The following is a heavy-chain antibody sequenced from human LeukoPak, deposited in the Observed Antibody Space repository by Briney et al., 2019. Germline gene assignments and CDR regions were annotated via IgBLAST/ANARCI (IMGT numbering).Heavy chain of an antibody. Sequence: ASVKVSCKASGYTFTSYGISWVRQAPGQGLEWMGIINPSGGSTSYAQKFQGRVTMTRDMSTSTVYMELSSLRSEDTAVYYCARTSNSTGIYYYYYYMDVWGKGTTVTISS. V-gene: IGHV1-46*01. CDR2: INPSGGST. CDR3: ARTSNSTGIYYYYYYMDV. D-gene: IGHD6-25*01. J-gene: IGHJ6*03. CDR1: GYTFTSYG.